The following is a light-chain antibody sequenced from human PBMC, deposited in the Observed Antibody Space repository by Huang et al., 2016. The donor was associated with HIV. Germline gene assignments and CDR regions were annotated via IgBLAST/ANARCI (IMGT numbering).Light chain of an antibody. CDR1: QSITHH. J-gene: IGKJ4*01. CDR3: QQSFRTPLT. Sequence: DIQMTQSPSSLSASVGDRVTVTCRASQSITHHLNWYQHKPGQVPKLLIYAASSLQSGVPSRFSGSGSGTDFTLTIMSLQPEDFATYYCQQSFRTPLTFGGGTKVEIK. CDR2: AAS. V-gene: IGKV1-39*01.